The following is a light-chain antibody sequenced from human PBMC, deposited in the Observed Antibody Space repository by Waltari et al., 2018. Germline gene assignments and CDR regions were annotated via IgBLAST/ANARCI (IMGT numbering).Light chain of an antibody. J-gene: IGLJ7*01. CDR1: SPNIGHNS. Sequence: QSVLTQPPSVSAAPGQRVTISCSGGSPNIGHNSFSWYRQFPGTAPKLLIYEYSERPSGIPGRFSGSKSGTSATLDITGLQAGDEADYYCGTWDSSLSGAVFGGGTHLTVL. CDR2: EYS. V-gene: IGLV1-51*02. CDR3: GTWDSSLSGAV.